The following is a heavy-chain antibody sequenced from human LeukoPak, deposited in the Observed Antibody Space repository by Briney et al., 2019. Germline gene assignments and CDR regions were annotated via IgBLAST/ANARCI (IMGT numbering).Heavy chain of an antibody. CDR1: GFTFSSYG. J-gene: IGHJ4*02. CDR2: ISYDDGSHK. Sequence: PGGSLRLSCAASGFTFSSYGMHWVRQAPGKGLEWVAVISYDDGSHKYYADSVKGRFTISRDNSKNTLYLQMNSLRVEDTAVYYCARKQVVGVTTGALEYWGQGTLVTVSS. V-gene: IGHV3-30*03. D-gene: IGHD1-26*01. CDR3: ARKQVVGVTTGALEY.